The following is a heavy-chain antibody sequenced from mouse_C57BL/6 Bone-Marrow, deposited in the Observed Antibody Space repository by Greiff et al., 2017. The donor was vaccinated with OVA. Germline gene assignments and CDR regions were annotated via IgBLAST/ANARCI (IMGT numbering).Heavy chain of an antibody. Sequence: VKLMESGPELVKPGASVKISCKASGYAFSSSWMNWVKQRPGKGLEWIGRIYPGDGDTNYNGKFKGKATLTADKSSSTAYMRLSSLTSEDSAVYFCAREARTGTAWFAYWGQGTLVTVSA. CDR1: GYAFSSSW. V-gene: IGHV1-82*01. D-gene: IGHD4-1*01. CDR3: AREARTGTAWFAY. J-gene: IGHJ3*01. CDR2: IYPGDGDT.